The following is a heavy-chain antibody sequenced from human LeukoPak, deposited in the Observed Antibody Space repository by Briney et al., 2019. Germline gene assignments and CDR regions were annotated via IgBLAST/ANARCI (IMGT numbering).Heavy chain of an antibody. Sequence: SETLSLTCTVSGGSISSYYWTWIRQPPGKGLEWIGYIHYSGSTNYKASLKSRVTISVDTSKNQFSLKLSSVTAADTAVYYCARVAYGFPRGDAFDIWGQGTMVTVSS. CDR3: ARVAYGFPRGDAFDI. J-gene: IGHJ3*02. D-gene: IGHD4-17*01. CDR1: GGSISSYY. V-gene: IGHV4-59*01. CDR2: IHYSGST.